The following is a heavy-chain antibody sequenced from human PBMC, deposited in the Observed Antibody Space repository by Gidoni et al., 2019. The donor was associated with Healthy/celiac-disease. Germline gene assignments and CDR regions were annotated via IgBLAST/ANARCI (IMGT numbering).Heavy chain of an antibody. J-gene: IGHJ3*02. D-gene: IGHD2-2*01. V-gene: IGHV3-21*01. Sequence: EVQLVESGGGLVKPGGSLRLSCAASGFTFSSYSMNWVRQAPGKGLEWVSSISSSSSYIYYADSVKGRFTISRDNAKNSLYLQRNSLRAEDTAVYYCARDCSSTSCDAGIDAFDIWGQGTMVTVSS. CDR2: ISSSSSYI. CDR1: GFTFSSYS. CDR3: ARDCSSTSCDAGIDAFDI.